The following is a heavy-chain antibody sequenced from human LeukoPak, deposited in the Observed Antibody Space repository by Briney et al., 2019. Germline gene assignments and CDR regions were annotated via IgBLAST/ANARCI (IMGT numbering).Heavy chain of an antibody. CDR2: IYTSGST. D-gene: IGHD6-13*01. J-gene: IGHJ6*02. V-gene: IGHV4-4*07. Sequence: SESLSLTCTVSGGSISSYYWSWIRQPAGKGLEWLGRIYTSGSTNYNPSLKSRVTMSVDTSKNQFSLKLSSVTAADTAVYYCASTTYSSSWSYYYYYGMDVWGQGTTVTVSS. CDR1: GGSISSYY. CDR3: ASTTYSSSWSYYYYYGMDV.